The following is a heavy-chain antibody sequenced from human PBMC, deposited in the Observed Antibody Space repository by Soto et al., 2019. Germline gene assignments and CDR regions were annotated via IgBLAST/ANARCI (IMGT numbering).Heavy chain of an antibody. CDR3: ARYRREAVAGYTLDN. V-gene: IGHV4-59*01. D-gene: IGHD6-13*01. CDR1: GGSISSNY. Sequence: PWEIPSLTGPLSGGSISSNYLTWIRQPRGKGLEWIGYVYNSGSTNYNPSLKSRVTISEDTSKSQFSLKVNSMTAADTAVYYCARYRREAVAGYTLDNWGQGSLVTVSS. J-gene: IGHJ4*02. CDR2: VYNSGST.